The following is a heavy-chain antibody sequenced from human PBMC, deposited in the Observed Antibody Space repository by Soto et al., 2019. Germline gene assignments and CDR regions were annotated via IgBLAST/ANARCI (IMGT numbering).Heavy chain of an antibody. CDR1: GFTFSSYA. D-gene: IGHD6-19*01. CDR3: AKEIESGYSSGWSPGTEYCFDY. Sequence: GGSLRLSCAASGFTFSSYAMSWVRQAPGKGLEWVSAISGSGGSTYYAASVKGRFTISRDNSKNTLYLQMNSLRAEETAVYYCAKEIESGYSSGWSPGTEYCFDYWGQGTLVTVSS. J-gene: IGHJ4*02. CDR2: ISGSGGST. V-gene: IGHV3-23*01.